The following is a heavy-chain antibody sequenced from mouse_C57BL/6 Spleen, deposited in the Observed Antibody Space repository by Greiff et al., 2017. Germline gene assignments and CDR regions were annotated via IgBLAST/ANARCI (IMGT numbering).Heavy chain of an antibody. V-gene: IGHV2-6-1*01. J-gene: IGHJ4*01. CDR2: IWSDGST. Sequence: VQRVESGPGLVAPSQSLSITCTVSGFSLTSYGVHWVRQPPGKGLEWLVVIWSDGSTTYNSALKSRLSISKDNSKSQVFLKMNSLQTDDTAMYYCARQVIYYDYGYYAMDYWGQGTSVTVSS. CDR3: ARQVIYYDYGYYAMDY. D-gene: IGHD2-4*01. CDR1: GFSLTSYG.